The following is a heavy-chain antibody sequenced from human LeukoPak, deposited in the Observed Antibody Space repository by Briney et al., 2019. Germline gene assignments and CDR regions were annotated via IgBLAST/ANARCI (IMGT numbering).Heavy chain of an antibody. D-gene: IGHD3-22*01. CDR3: ARDLDSSGYYYD. Sequence: GGSLRLSCAASGFTFSIYSMNWVRQAPGKGLEWVSYISSSSGTIYYADSVKGRFSISRDNAKNSLYLQTNSLRDEDTAVYYCARDLDSSGYYYDWGQGTLVTVSS. V-gene: IGHV3-48*02. CDR1: GFTFSIYS. J-gene: IGHJ4*02. CDR2: ISSSSGTI.